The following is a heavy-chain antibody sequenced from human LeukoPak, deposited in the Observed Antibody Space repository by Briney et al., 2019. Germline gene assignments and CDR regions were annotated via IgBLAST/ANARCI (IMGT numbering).Heavy chain of an antibody. CDR1: GYSFTSYW. Sequence: GESLKISCKGSGYSFTSYWIGWVRQMPGKGLEWMGIIYPGDSDTRYSPSFQGQVTISADKSISTAYLQWSSLKASDTAMYYCARATYYCDSSGYYHYFDYWGRGTLVTVSS. D-gene: IGHD3-22*01. V-gene: IGHV5-51*01. CDR2: IYPGDSDT. J-gene: IGHJ4*02. CDR3: ARATYYCDSSGYYHYFDY.